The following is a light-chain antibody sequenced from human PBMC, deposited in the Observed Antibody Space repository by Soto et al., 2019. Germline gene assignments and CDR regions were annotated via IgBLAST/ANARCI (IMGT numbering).Light chain of an antibody. J-gene: IGKJ4*01. CDR2: GAS. CDR3: QQYNNWPPPLT. Sequence: EIVMTQSPATLSVSPGERATLSCRASQSVSSNLAWYQQTAGQAPRLLIYGASTRATGIPARFSGSGSGTEFTLTISSLQSVDFAVYYCQQYNNWPPPLTFGGGTKVEIK. CDR1: QSVSSN. V-gene: IGKV3-15*01.